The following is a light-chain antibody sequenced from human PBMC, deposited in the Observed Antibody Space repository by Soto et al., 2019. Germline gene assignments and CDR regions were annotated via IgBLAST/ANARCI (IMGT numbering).Light chain of an antibody. CDR3: QQYNNWPLWT. CDR2: GAS. J-gene: IGKJ1*01. Sequence: EIVMTQSPATLSVSPGERVTLSCRASQSVSRNLAWFQQKPGQAPRFLIYGASTRATGVPARFSGSGSGTEFTLTISSLQSEDFAVYYCQQYNNWPLWTFGQGTKVEV. CDR1: QSVSRN. V-gene: IGKV3-15*01.